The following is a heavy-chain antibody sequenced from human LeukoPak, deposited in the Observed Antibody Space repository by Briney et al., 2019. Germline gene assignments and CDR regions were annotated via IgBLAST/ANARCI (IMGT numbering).Heavy chain of an antibody. CDR2: IIPIFGTA. Sequence: VASVKVSCKASGGTFSSYAISWVRQAPGQGLEWMGGIIPIFGTANYAQKFQGRVTITADESTSTAYMELSSLRSEDTAVYYCAGGDSSYYYGMDVWGQGTTVTVSS. CDR1: GGTFSSYA. D-gene: IGHD6-13*01. CDR3: AGGDSSYYYGMDV. J-gene: IGHJ6*02. V-gene: IGHV1-69*13.